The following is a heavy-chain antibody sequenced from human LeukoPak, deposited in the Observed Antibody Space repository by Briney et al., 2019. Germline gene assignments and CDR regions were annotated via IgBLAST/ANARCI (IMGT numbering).Heavy chain of an antibody. CDR3: ARSRRYFDWIDY. J-gene: IGHJ4*02. V-gene: IGHV4-59*12. CDR1: GGSISSYY. CDR2: IYYSGST. D-gene: IGHD3-9*01. Sequence: SETLSLTCTVSGGSISSYYWSWIRQPPGKGLEWIGYIYYSGSTNYNPSLKSRVTISVDTSKNQFSLKLSSVTAADTAVYYCARSRRYFDWIDYWGQGTLVTVSS.